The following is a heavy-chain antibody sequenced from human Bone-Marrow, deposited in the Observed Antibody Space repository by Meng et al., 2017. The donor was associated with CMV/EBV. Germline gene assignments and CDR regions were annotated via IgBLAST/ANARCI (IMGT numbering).Heavy chain of an antibody. CDR1: FTFRILA. CDR2: ISGSGNSP. J-gene: IGHJ4*02. V-gene: IGHV3-23*01. CDR3: ATKSGPAGIAGAGLFDY. D-gene: IGHD6-13*01. Sequence: FTFRILAMSWVSQAPGKGLEWVSTISGSGNSPYYADSVKGRFTISRDNSKNTLYLQMNSLRAEDTAVYYCATKSGPAGIAGAGLFDYWGQGTLVTVSS.